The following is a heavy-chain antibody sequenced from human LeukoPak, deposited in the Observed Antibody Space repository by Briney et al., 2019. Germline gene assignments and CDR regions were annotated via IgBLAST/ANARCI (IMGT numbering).Heavy chain of an antibody. CDR2: IYYSGST. CDR3: ARSGQWELPHLPYYYYMDV. V-gene: IGHV4-39*01. CDR1: GGSISSSSYY. J-gene: IGHJ6*03. Sequence: SETLSLTCTVSGGSISSSSYYWGWIRQPPGKGLEWIGSIYYSGSTYYNPSLKSRVTISVDTSKNQFSLKLSSVTAADTAVYYCARSGQWELPHLPYYYYMDVWGKGTTVTISS. D-gene: IGHD1-26*01.